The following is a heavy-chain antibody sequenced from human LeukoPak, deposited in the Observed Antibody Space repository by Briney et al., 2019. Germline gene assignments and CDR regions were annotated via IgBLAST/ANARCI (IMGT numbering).Heavy chain of an antibody. D-gene: IGHD3-22*01. CDR3: AKDRYYYDSSGYQDY. CDR2: ISGSGGST. CDR1: GFTFSSYA. J-gene: IGHJ4*02. Sequence: PGGSPRLSCAASGFTFSSYAMSWVRQAPGKGLEWVSAISGSGGSTYYADSVKGRFTISRDNSKNTLYLQMNSLRAEDTAVYYCAKDRYYYDSSGYQDYWGQGTLVTVSS. V-gene: IGHV3-23*01.